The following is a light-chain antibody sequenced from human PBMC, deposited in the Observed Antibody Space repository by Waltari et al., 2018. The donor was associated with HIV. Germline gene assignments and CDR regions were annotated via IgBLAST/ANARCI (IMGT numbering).Light chain of an antibody. CDR1: SSDVGSYNL. V-gene: IGLV2-23*02. J-gene: IGLJ2*01. CDR2: EVT. CDR3: CSYSGTSTLV. Sequence: QSALTQPASVSGSPGQSITISCTGTSSDVGSYNLVSWYQQHPGKAPKLMIYEVTKRPSGFSNRCSGSKSGNTASLTISGLQAEDEADYYCCSYSGTSTLVFGGGTKLTVL.